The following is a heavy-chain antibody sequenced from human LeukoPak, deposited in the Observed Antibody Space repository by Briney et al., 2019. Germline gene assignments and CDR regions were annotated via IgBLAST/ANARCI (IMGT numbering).Heavy chain of an antibody. D-gene: IGHD6-19*01. J-gene: IGHJ4*02. CDR2: INHSGST. CDR3: ARDEDPPWQWLAFGY. CDR1: GGSFSGYY. V-gene: IGHV4-34*01. Sequence: PSETLSLTCAVYGGSFSGYYWSWIRQPPGKGLEWIGEINHSGSTNYNPSLKSRVTISVDTSKNQFSLKLSSVTAADTAVYYCARDEDPPWQWLAFGYWGQGTLVTVSS.